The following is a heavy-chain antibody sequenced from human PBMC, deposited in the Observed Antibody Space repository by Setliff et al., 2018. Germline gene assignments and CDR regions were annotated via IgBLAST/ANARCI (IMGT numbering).Heavy chain of an antibody. D-gene: IGHD6-25*01. CDR3: VRDTTSGWMLTN. Sequence: PGGSLRLSCAASGFIVTNTYMSWVRQAPGKGLEWVSGITWSSDNTDYADSVRGRFTISRDNARDSLYLQMNSLRAEDTAVYYCVRDTTSGWMLTNWGQGTLVTVSS. CDR2: ITWSSDNT. CDR1: GFIVTNTY. V-gene: IGHV3-11*06. J-gene: IGHJ4*02.